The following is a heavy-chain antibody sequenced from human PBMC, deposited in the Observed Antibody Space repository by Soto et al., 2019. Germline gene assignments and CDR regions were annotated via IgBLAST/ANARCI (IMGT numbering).Heavy chain of an antibody. Sequence: QVQLQESGPGLVKPSETLSLTCTVSGGSISSCGYYWSWIRQHPGKGLEWIGYIYYRGSTYYNPSLKRRATTSVDTPKNQVSLKPSSVTAADTAVYYCARSIDPWGQGTLVTVSS. V-gene: IGHV4-31*03. CDR1: GGSISSCGYY. J-gene: IGHJ5*02. CDR3: ARSIDP. CDR2: IYYRGST.